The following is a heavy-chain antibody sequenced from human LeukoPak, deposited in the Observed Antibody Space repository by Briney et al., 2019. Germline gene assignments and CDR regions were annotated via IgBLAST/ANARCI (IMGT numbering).Heavy chain of an antibody. CDR2: VRYDGGDK. Sequence: GGSLRLSCAASGFTFTSYGMNWVRQAPGKGLEWVAFVRYDGGDKFYADSVKGRFTISRDNFKNTLYLQMNSLTPEDTAVYYCAKDLMRDRWFGESWGQGTLVTVSS. D-gene: IGHD3-10*01. CDR3: AKDLMRDRWFGES. V-gene: IGHV3-30*02. CDR1: GFTFTSYG. J-gene: IGHJ5*02.